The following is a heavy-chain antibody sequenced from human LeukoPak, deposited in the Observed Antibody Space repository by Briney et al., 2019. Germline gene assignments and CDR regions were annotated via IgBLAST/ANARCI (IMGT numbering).Heavy chain of an antibody. D-gene: IGHD5-12*01. Sequence: PSETLSLTCTVSGVSISSSDYFWSWIRQPAGKGLEWIGRMNIDGSTNYNPSLQSRVTSSLDTSKNQFSLKLSSVTAADTAVYYCARYSGSGYGMFYFDYWGQGTLVTVSS. CDR1: GVSISSSDYF. CDR3: ARYSGSGYGMFYFDY. J-gene: IGHJ4*02. V-gene: IGHV4-61*02. CDR2: MNIDGST.